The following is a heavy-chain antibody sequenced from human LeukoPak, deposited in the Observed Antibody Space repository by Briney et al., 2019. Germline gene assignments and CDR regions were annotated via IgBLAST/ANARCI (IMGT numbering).Heavy chain of an antibody. D-gene: IGHD1-26*01. V-gene: IGHV4-30-4*07. CDR1: GGSISSGGYS. Sequence: SQTLSLTCAVSGGSISSGGYSWSWIRQPPGKGLEWIGYIYYSGSTYYNPSLKSRVTISVDTSKNQFSLKLSSVTAADTAVYYCARASGSYYSLDFDYWGQGTLVTVSS. CDR2: IYYSGST. CDR3: ARASGSYYSLDFDY. J-gene: IGHJ4*02.